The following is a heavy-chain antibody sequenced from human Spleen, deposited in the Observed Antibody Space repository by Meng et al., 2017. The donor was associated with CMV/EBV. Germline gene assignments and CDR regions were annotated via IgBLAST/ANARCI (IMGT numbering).Heavy chain of an antibody. D-gene: IGHD6-13*01. CDR2: ILQSGST. V-gene: IGHV4-4*02. Sequence: GLEWIGEILQSGSTYYNPSLKSLVTISVDKFKNQFSLKLGSVTAADTAVYYCARDNEQQRENWFDPWGQGTLVTVSS. J-gene: IGHJ5*02. CDR3: ARDNEQQRENWFDP.